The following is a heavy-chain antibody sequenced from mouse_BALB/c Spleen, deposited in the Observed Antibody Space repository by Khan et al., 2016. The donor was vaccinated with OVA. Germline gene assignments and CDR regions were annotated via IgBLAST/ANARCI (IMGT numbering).Heavy chain of an antibody. CDR3: ANNGSSSGWFAY. J-gene: IGHJ3*01. CDR2: INPSTGYS. Sequence: QVQLQQSGAELAKPGASVKMSCKASGYTFTSYWMHWVKQRPGQGLEWIGYINPSTGYSEYNQKFKDKATLTADKSSSTAYMQLSSLTSDDSAVYYCANNGSSSGWFAYWGQGTLVTVSA. V-gene: IGHV1-7*01. CDR1: GYTFTSYW. D-gene: IGHD1-1*01.